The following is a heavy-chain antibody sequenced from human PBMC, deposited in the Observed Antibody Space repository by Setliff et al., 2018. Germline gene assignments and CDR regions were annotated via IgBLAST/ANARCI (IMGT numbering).Heavy chain of an antibody. D-gene: IGHD3-10*01. J-gene: IGHJ6*03. V-gene: IGHV4-39*01. Sequence: PSETLSLTCRVSGGSISSGNYYWGLIRQPPGKGLEWVATIYYSGSTYSNPSLKSRLIISVDAPDNQFSVKLSSVTAADTAVYYCARHKSNGSGSYPSLYMDVWGKGIMVTV. CDR1: GGSISSGNYY. CDR2: IYYSGST. CDR3: ARHKSNGSGSYPSLYMDV.